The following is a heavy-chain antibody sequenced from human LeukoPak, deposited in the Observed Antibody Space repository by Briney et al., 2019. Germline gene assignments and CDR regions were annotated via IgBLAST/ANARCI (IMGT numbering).Heavy chain of an antibody. CDR3: ARKSGRYGSSWYGGMNY. D-gene: IGHD6-13*01. CDR2: ISSSSSTT. V-gene: IGHV3-48*01. Sequence: GGSLRLSCAASGFTFSTYSLNWVRQAPGKGLEWVSYISSSSSTTYYADSVKGRFTISRDNAKNSLYLHINSLISEDIPVLYCARKSGRYGSSWYGGMNYWGQGTLVTVSS. CDR1: GFTFSTYS. J-gene: IGHJ4*02.